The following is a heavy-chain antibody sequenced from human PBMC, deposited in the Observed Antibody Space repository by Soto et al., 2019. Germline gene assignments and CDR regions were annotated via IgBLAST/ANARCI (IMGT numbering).Heavy chain of an antibody. CDR1: GYAITIYA. Sequence: EVPWGAYGYAITIYAMHCVRQAPGQRLEWMGWINAGNGNTKYSQKFQGRVTITRDTSASTAYMELSSLRSGDTAVYYCAREGTTLYYFDYWGQGTLVPVSS. D-gene: IGHD1-7*01. CDR3: AREGTTLYYFDY. J-gene: IGHJ4*02. V-gene: IGHV1-3*01. CDR2: INAGNGNT.